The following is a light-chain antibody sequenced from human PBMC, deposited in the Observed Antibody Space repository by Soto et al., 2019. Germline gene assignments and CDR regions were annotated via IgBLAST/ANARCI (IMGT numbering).Light chain of an antibody. V-gene: IGKV1-17*03. J-gene: IGKJ1*01. CDR3: LQHYAYPWT. CDR2: LAT. CDR1: QDISRF. Sequence: DIQMTQSPSAVSASVGDRVTITCRASQDISRFLAWFQQNPGKVPKSLVYLATALQNGAPSRFSGSGSGTEFNFTISSLQPEDFATYYCLQHYAYPWTFGQGTKVDIK.